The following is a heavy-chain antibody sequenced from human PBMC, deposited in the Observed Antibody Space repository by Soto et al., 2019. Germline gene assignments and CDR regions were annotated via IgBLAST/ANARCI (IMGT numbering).Heavy chain of an antibody. Sequence: QVQLVESGGGVVQPGRSLRLSCAASGFTFSSYAMHWVRQAPGKGLEWVAVISYDGSNKYYADSVKGRFTVSRDNSKNRLYMRINSLRAEDTAVYYCAGRGITIFGVVIAHAFDIWGQGTMVTVSS. D-gene: IGHD3-3*01. CDR2: ISYDGSNK. CDR1: GFTFSSYA. V-gene: IGHV3-30-3*01. CDR3: AGRGITIFGVVIAHAFDI. J-gene: IGHJ3*02.